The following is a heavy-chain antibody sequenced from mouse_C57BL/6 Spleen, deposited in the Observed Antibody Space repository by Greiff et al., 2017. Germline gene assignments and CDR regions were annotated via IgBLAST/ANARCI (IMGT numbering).Heavy chain of an antibody. Sequence: EVKLMESGGGLVQPGGSMKLSCAASGFTFSDAWLDWVRQSPEKGLEWVAEIRNKANNHATYYAESVKGRFTSSRDDSKSSVYLQMNSLRAEDTGIYYCSTTVVATGDYWGQGTSVTVSS. CDR1: GFTFSDAW. CDR3: STTVVATGDY. D-gene: IGHD1-1*01. V-gene: IGHV6-6*01. J-gene: IGHJ4*01. CDR2: IRNKANNHAT.